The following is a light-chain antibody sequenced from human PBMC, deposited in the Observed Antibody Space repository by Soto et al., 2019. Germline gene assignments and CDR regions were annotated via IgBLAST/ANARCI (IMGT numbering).Light chain of an antibody. J-gene: IGLJ3*02. CDR2: NDN. CDR1: TSNIGSNT. CDR3: ATWDDSLQAWV. V-gene: IGLV1-44*01. Sequence: QSVLLQPPSASGTPGQRVTISCSGSTSNIGSNTVNWFQHLPGTAPKLLIYNDNQRPSGVPDRFSGSKSGTSASLAISGLQSDDEADFYCATWDDSLQAWVFGGGTKVTVL.